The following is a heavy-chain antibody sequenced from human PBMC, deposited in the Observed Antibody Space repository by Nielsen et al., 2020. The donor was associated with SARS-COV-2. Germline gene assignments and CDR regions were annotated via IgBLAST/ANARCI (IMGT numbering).Heavy chain of an antibody. CDR1: GFAFDDYA. J-gene: IGHJ4*02. D-gene: IGHD1-26*01. CDR3: AKDIGGSYLEDYFDY. CDR2: IRWNSGAI. V-gene: IGHV3-9*01. Sequence: SLKISCAASGFAFDDYAMHWVRQAPEKGLEWVSGIRWNSGAIGYADSVKGRFTISRDNAKNSLYLQMNSLRAEDTALYYCAKDIGGSYLEDYFDYWGQGTLVTVSS.